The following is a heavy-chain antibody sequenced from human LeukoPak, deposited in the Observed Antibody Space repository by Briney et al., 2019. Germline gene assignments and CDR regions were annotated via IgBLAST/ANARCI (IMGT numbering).Heavy chain of an antibody. V-gene: IGHV1-46*01. CDR3: ARDQEYSSSSTVAGMDV. D-gene: IGHD6-6*01. J-gene: IGHJ6*02. CDR2: INPSGGST. Sequence: GASVKVSCKASGYTFTSHYMHWVRQAPGQGLEWMGIINPSGGSTSYAQKFQGRVTMTRDTSTSTVYMELSSLRSEDTAVYYCARDQEYSSSSTVAGMDVWGQGTTVTVSS. CDR1: GYTFTSHY.